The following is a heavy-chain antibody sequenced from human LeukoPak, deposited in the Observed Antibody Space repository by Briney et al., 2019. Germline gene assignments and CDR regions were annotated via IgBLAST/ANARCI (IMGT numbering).Heavy chain of an antibody. CDR1: GGSFSGYY. V-gene: IGHV4-34*01. D-gene: IGHD4-17*01. J-gene: IGHJ4*02. CDR2: INHSGST. CDR3: ARNGDYYFDY. Sequence: SETLSLTWAVYGGSFSGYYWSWIRQPPGKGLEWIGEINHSGSTNYNPSLKSRVTISVDTSKNQFSLKLSSVTAADTAVYYCARNGDYYFDYWGQGTLVTASS.